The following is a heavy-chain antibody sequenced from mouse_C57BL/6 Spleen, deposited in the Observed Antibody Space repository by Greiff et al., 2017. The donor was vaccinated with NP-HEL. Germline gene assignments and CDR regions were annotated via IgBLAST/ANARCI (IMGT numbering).Heavy chain of an antibody. CDR2: ISSGGSYT. J-gene: IGHJ4*01. Sequence: EVKLVESGGDLVKPGGSLKLSCAASGFTFSSYGMSWVRQTPDKRLEWVATISSGGSYTYYPDSVKGRFTISRDNAKNTLYLQMSSLKSEDTAMYYCARLGLAMDYWGQGTSVTVSS. D-gene: IGHD2-14*01. CDR3: ARLGLAMDY. CDR1: GFTFSSYG. V-gene: IGHV5-6*01.